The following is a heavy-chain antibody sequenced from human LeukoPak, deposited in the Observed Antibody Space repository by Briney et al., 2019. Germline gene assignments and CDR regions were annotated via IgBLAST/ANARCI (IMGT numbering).Heavy chain of an antibody. D-gene: IGHD6-19*01. V-gene: IGHV3-23*01. J-gene: IGHJ4*02. Sequence: GGSPRLSCAASGFTFTTYAMCWVRQAPGKGLEWVSCIGNSGGDTVYADSVRGRITVSRDTSRNTLFLEMNSLRAEDTAIYYCAKTGGESSGWGPFDYWGQGTLVTVSS. CDR3: AKTGGESSGWGPFDY. CDR1: GFTFTTYA. CDR2: IGNSGGDT.